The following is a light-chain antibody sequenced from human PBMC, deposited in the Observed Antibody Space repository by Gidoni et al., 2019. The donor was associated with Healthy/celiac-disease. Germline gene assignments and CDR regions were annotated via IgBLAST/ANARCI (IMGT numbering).Light chain of an antibody. CDR1: SSDVGGSNY. V-gene: IGLV2-14*01. J-gene: IGLJ3*02. CDR3: SSYTSSSLWV. CDR2: DVS. Sequence: QSALTPTASVSGSPGQSITISCTGTSSDVGGSNYVSCYQQHPGKAPNLMIYDVSNRPSGVSNRFSGSKSGNTASLTISGLQAEDEADYYCSSYTSSSLWVFGGGTKLTVL.